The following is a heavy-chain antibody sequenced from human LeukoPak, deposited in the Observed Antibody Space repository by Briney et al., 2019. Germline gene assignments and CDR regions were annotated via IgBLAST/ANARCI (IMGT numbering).Heavy chain of an antibody. CDR3: SAGTGRSDFDY. Sequence: GGSLRLSCAASGFTFSDAWVSWVRQAPGKGLEWIGRIKSETNGGTIDYATPVNGRFTLSRDDSKHTLDLQMNSLKTEDTGVYYCSAGTGRSDFDYWGQGTLVIVSS. CDR1: GFTFSDAW. V-gene: IGHV3-15*01. J-gene: IGHJ4*02. D-gene: IGHD1-1*01. CDR2: IKSETNGGTI.